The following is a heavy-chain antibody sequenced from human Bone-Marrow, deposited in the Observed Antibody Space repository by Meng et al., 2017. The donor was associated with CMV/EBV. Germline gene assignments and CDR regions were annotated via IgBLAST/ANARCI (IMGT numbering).Heavy chain of an antibody. J-gene: IGHJ6*02. V-gene: IGHV1-46*01. Sequence: ASVKVSCKASGYTFTGYYMHWVRQAPGQGLEWMGRINPSGGSTSYAQKFQGRVTMTTDRSTSTAYMELSSLRSEDTAVYYWARGRYCRGTGNLRCMDVWGQGTTVTVSS. D-gene: IGHD2-15*01. CDR2: INPSGGST. CDR3: ARGRYCRGTGNLRCMDV. CDR1: GYTFTGYY.